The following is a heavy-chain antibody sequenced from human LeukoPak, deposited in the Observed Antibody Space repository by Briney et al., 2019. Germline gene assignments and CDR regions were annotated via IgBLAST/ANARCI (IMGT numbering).Heavy chain of an antibody. V-gene: IGHV1-69*11. D-gene: IGHD6-13*01. J-gene: IGHJ6*02. CDR2: IIPVHGKP. Sequence: WASVKVSCKASGGTFSSYAINWVRQAPGQGLEWMGKIIPVHGKPNYAQQFQGRVTITADESTSTAYLELSSLKSEDTAVYYCAREGRITTPGIIYFYFGLDLWGQGTTVIVSS. CDR3: AREGRITTPGIIYFYFGLDL. CDR1: GGTFSSYA.